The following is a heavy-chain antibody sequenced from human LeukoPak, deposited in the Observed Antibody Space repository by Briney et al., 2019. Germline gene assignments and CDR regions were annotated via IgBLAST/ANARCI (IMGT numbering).Heavy chain of an antibody. CDR2: IYSDNT. V-gene: IGHV3-53*01. J-gene: IGHJ4*02. Sequence: GALRLSCTVSGFTVSSNSMSWVRQAPGKGLEWVSFIYSDNTHYSDSVKGRFTISRDNSKNTLYLQMNSLRAEDTAVYYCARRAGAYSHPYDYWGQGTLVTVSS. CDR1: GFTVSSNS. D-gene: IGHD4/OR15-4a*01. CDR3: ARRAGAYSHPYDY.